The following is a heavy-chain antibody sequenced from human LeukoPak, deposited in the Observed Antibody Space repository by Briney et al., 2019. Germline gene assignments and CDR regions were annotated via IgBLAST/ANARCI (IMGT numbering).Heavy chain of an antibody. V-gene: IGHV3-53*01. D-gene: IGHD4-17*01. CDR2: IYSVGST. J-gene: IGHJ3*02. Sequence: PRRSLSLSCAASGFTASSNYMGWVRQAPRKGLGWVSGIYSVGSTYYADSVKGRFTISRDNSKNTLYIQMNSLRAEDTAVYYCAREIVYGDPQAFDIWGQGTMVTVSS. CDR1: GFTASSNY. CDR3: AREIVYGDPQAFDI.